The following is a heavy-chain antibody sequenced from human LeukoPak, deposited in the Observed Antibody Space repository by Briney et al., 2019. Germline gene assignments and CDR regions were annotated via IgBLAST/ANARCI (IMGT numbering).Heavy chain of an antibody. CDR3: ARQRLTYCSGGSCYRYQLDY. V-gene: IGHV4-34*01. Sequence: PSETLSLTCAVYGGSFSGYYWSWIRQPPGKGLEWIGEINHSGSTNYNPSLKSRVTISVDTSKNQFSLKLSSVTAADTAVYYCARQRLTYCSGGSCYRYQLDYWGQGTLVTVSS. J-gene: IGHJ4*02. CDR2: INHSGST. CDR1: GGSFSGYY. D-gene: IGHD2-15*01.